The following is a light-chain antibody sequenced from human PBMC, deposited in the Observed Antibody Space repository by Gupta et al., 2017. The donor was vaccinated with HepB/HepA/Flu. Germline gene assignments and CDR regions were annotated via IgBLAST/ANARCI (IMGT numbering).Light chain of an antibody. Sequence: QSALTQPAPMAGSPGQSIAISCPGISSDVGGYNLVSWYQHPPGKAPKVMIYEVSKRPSGVSNRFSGSKAGNTASLTISGLQAEDEADYYCCSYAGSQTYVFGTGTKVTVL. V-gene: IGLV2-23*02. J-gene: IGLJ1*01. CDR3: CSYAGSQTYV. CDR2: EVS. CDR1: SSDVGGYNL.